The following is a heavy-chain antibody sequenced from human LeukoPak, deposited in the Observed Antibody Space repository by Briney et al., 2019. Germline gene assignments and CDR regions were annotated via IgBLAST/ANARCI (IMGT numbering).Heavy chain of an antibody. CDR3: ARDNSVGDSAWWFDP. Sequence: ASVKVSCKASGYTFTNNFMHWVRQAPGQGLEWMGIINPSGDNTWYAQKFQGRVTMTRDMATSTDYMEVSSLRSEGTAVYYCARDNSVGDSAWWFDPWGQGTLVTVSS. CDR2: INPSGDNT. CDR1: GYTFTNNF. V-gene: IGHV1-46*01. D-gene: IGHD5-12*01. J-gene: IGHJ5*02.